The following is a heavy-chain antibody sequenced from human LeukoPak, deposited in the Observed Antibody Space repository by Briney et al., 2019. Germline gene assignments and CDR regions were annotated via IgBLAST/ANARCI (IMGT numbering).Heavy chain of an antibody. Sequence: GESLKISCKGSGYRFTSYWIGWVRQMPGKGLGWMGIIYPDDSDTRYSPSFQGQVTISVDKSITTAYLQWSSLKASDTAMYYCALGELAYDYWGQGTMVTVSS. J-gene: IGHJ3*01. CDR1: GYRFTSYW. CDR2: IYPDDSDT. D-gene: IGHD3-16*01. CDR3: ALGELAYDY. V-gene: IGHV5-51*01.